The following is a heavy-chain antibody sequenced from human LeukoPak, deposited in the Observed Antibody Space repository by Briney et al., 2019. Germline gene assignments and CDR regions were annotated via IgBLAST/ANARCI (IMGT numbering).Heavy chain of an antibody. CDR3: AKNRDRGVPTYYYDSSGSSHFDL. CDR1: GFPFSSYA. J-gene: IGHJ2*01. CDR2: ISDSGGST. D-gene: IGHD3-22*01. V-gene: IGHV3-64*04. Sequence: PGGSLRLSCSASGFPFSSYAMHWVRQAPGKGLEYVSAISDSGGSTYYADSVKGRFTISRDNSKNTLYLQMNSLRAEDTAVYYCAKNRDRGVPTYYYDSSGSSHFDLWGRGTLVTVSS.